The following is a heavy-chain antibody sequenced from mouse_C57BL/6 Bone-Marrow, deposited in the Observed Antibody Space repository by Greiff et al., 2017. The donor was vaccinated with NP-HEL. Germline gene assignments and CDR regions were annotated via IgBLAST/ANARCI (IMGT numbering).Heavy chain of an antibody. CDR3: ARRSYYYGSSYDY. V-gene: IGHV1-64*01. J-gene: IGHJ2*01. D-gene: IGHD1-1*01. CDR1: GYTFTSYW. Sequence: QVQLQQSGAELVKPGASVKLSCKASGYTFTSYWMHWVKQRPGQGLEWIGMIHPNSGSTNYNEKFKSKATLTVDKSSSTAYMQLSSLTSEDSAVYYCARRSYYYGSSYDYWGQGTTLTVSS. CDR2: IHPNSGST.